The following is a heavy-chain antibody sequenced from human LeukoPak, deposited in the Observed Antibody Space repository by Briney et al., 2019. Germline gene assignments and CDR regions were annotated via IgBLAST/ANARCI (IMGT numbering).Heavy chain of an antibody. V-gene: IGHV3-30*12. Sequence: GGSLRLSCAASGFSFSTYGMRWVRQAPGKGLEWVAVAYGDGSDKYYADSVKGRFTISKDISKNTLYVQMNSLRAEDTAMYYCATGSGYYYGHWGQGTLVTVSS. CDR1: GFSFSTYG. D-gene: IGHD3-22*01. CDR3: ATGSGYYYGH. J-gene: IGHJ4*02. CDR2: AYGDGSDK.